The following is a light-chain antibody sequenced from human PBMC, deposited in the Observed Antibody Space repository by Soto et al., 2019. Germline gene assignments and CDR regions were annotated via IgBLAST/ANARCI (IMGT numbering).Light chain of an antibody. Sequence: EIVLTQSPGTLSLSPGEGATFSCRTSQTVNTEFLAWYQQKPGLAPRLLIHGTSNRATGIPDRFSGSGSGTAFTLTISALEPEDFAVYYCQRYGSSPLYAFGQGTKLEI. V-gene: IGKV3-20*01. CDR1: QTVNTEF. J-gene: IGKJ2*01. CDR3: QRYGSSPLYA. CDR2: GTS.